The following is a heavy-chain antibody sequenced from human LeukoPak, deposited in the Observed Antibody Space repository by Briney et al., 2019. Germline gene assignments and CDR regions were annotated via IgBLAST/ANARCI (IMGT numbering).Heavy chain of an antibody. J-gene: IGHJ6*02. CDR1: GYSISSGYY. CDR2: IYHSGST. CDR3: ARGGIEDYTAMVIYYYGMDV. D-gene: IGHD5-18*01. V-gene: IGHV4-38-2*02. Sequence: SETLSLTCTVSGYSISSGYYWGWIRQPPGKGLEWIGSIYHSGSTYYNPSLKSRVTISVDTSKNQFSLKLSSVAAADTAVYYCARGGIEDYTAMVIYYYGMDVWGQGTTVTVSS.